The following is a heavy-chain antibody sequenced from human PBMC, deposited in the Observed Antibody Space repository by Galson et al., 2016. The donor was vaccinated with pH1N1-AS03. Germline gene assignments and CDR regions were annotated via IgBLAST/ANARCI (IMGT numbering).Heavy chain of an antibody. CDR2: IRQDGSEK. Sequence: FLRLSCAASGFSFSASWMSWVRQAPGKGLEWVANIRQDGSEKYYVDSVEGRFTISRDNAKNSLYLEMNSLRAEDTALYYCARESTGTEHIVVVTGRYGYYYMDVWGKGTTVTVSS. J-gene: IGHJ6*03. CDR1: GFSFSASW. D-gene: IGHD2-21*02. CDR3: ARESTGTEHIVVVTGRYGYYYMDV. V-gene: IGHV3-7*03.